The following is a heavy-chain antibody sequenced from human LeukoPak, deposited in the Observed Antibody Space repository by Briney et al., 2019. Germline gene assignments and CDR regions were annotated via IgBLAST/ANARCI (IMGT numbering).Heavy chain of an antibody. CDR3: AKDRYPPALGHDAFDI. V-gene: IGHV3-23*01. CDR2: MSGSGGST. D-gene: IGHD3-16*02. J-gene: IGHJ3*02. Sequence: GGSLRLSCAASGFTFSRYGMRWVRQAPGKGLEWVSAMSGSGGSTYYADSVKGRFTIARDNSKNTLYLQINSLRAEDTAVYYCAKDRYPPALGHDAFDIWGQGTMVTVSS. CDR1: GFTFSRYG.